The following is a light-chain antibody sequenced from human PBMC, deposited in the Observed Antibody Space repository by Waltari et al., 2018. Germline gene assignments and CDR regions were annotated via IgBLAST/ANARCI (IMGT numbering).Light chain of an antibody. CDR3: ATWDNSLTAVV. Sequence: QSVLTQPPSVSAPPGQKVTISCSGSSSNIGTYLVSWYNQLPGATPKPLIYDNYKGPSGIPDLFSASKSGTSATLDITGLQIGDEADYYCATWDNSLTAVVFGGGTKVTVL. CDR1: SSNIGTYL. CDR2: DNY. J-gene: IGLJ2*01. V-gene: IGLV1-51*01.